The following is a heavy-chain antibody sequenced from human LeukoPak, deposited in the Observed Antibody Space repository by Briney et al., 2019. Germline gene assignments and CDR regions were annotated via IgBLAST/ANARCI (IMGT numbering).Heavy chain of an antibody. CDR2: IDHTGST. D-gene: IGHD2-8*01. J-gene: IGHJ4*02. CDR3: ARVHYYCTNGVCYHFDY. Sequence: SETLSLTCTVSDDSITIYYWTWIRQPPGKGLEWIGYIDHTGSTNYNPSLNSRVTISRDTSKNHFSLKLSSVTAADTAVYYCARVHYYCTNGVCYHFDYWGQGTLVTVSS. V-gene: IGHV4-59*12. CDR1: DDSITIYY.